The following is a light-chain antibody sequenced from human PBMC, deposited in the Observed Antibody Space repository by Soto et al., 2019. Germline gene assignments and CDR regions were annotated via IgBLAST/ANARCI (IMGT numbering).Light chain of an antibody. CDR3: YSYTSSSTLGL. V-gene: IGLV2-14*01. J-gene: IGLJ2*01. CDR2: EVT. CDR1: SSDVGGYNY. Sequence: QSALTQPASVSGSPGQSITITCTGTSSDVGGYNYVSWYQQHPGKAPKLMICEVTNRPAGVSNRFSGSKSGNTASLTISGLQAEDEATYYCYSYTSSSTLGLFGGGTKVTVL.